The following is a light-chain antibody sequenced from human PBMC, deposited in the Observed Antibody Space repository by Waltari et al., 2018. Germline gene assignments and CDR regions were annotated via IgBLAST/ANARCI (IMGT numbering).Light chain of an antibody. V-gene: IGLV4-69*01. CDR2: LNSDGSH. CDR3: QTWGTGIPVV. J-gene: IGLJ2*01. CDR1: SGHSSYA. Sequence: QLVLTQSPSASASLGASVKLTCTLSSGHSSYAIAWHQQQPEKGPRYLMKLNSDGSHSKGDGIPERFSCSSSGAERYLTISSLQSEDEADYYCQTWGTGIPVVFGGGTKLTVL.